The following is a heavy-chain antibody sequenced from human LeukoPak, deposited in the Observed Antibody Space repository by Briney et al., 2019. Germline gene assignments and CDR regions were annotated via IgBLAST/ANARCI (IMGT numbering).Heavy chain of an antibody. CDR3: ARLYCSSTSCYHYYYYYGMDV. V-gene: IGHV5-51*01. CDR2: IYPGDSDT. CDR1: GYSFTSYW. D-gene: IGHD2-2*01. Sequence: RGESLKISCKGSGYSFTSYWIGWVRQMPGKGLEWMGIIYPGDSDTRYSPSFQGQVTISADKSISTAYLQWSSLKASDTATYYCARLYCSSTSCYHYYYYYGMDVWGQGTTVTVSS. J-gene: IGHJ6*02.